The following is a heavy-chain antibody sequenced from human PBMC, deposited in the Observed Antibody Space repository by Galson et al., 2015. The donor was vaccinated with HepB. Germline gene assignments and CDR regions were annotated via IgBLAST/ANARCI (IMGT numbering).Heavy chain of an antibody. CDR2: ISDSGRT. J-gene: IGHJ3*02. D-gene: IGHD2-21*01. CDR3: AREVNVACATDGFDI. CDR1: GGSISSNNYF. V-gene: IGHV4-31*03. Sequence: TLSLTCSVSGGSISSNNYFWSWIRQHPEKGLEWIAYISDSGRTYSNPSLKSRVSMSIDTSKNQLSLKLTSVTAADTAVYYCAREVNVACATDGFDIWGQGTRVTVSS.